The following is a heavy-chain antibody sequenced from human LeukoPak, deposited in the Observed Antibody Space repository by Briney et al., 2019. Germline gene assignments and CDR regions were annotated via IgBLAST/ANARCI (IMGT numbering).Heavy chain of an antibody. CDR3: ARDSPPGRSSGWYGAFDI. V-gene: IGHV3-53*01. Sequence: GGSLTLSCAASGFTVRRNYMRWVRRAPGKGLEWVSDIYSGGSTYYADSVKGRFHILRDNSKNTLYLQMNSLRAEDTAVYYCARDSPPGRSSGWYGAFDIWGQGTMVTVSS. J-gene: IGHJ3*02. CDR1: GFTVRRNY. CDR2: IYSGGST. D-gene: IGHD6-19*01.